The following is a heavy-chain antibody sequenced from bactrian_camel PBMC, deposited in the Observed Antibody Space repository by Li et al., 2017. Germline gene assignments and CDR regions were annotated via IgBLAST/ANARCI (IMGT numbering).Heavy chain of an antibody. CDR2: ISWGGSTT. CDR3: AAGCAADCLSDSWCYDSLTYTS. V-gene: IGHV3S40*01. J-gene: IGHJ6*01. Sequence: VQLVESGGGSVQPGGSLKLSCAASGFTSSLYYMSWVRQAPGKGIEWVSSISWGGSTTYYADSVRGRFTISRDNAKNTVYLQMNSLKPEDTAIYYCAAGCAADCLSDSWCYDSLTYTSWGPGTQVTVS. CDR1: GFTSSLYY. D-gene: IGHD3*01.